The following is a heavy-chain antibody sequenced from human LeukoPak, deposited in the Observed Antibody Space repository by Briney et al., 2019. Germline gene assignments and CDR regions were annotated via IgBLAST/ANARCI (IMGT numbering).Heavy chain of an antibody. CDR1: GFTVSSNY. Sequence: TGGSLRLSCAASGFTVSSNYMSWVRQAPGKGLEWVSVIYSGGSTYYADSVKGRFTISRDNSKNTLYLQMNSLRAEDTAVYYCARGIAADVFDYWGQGTLVTVSS. V-gene: IGHV3-66*01. CDR3: ARGIAADVFDY. CDR2: IYSGGST. D-gene: IGHD6-13*01. J-gene: IGHJ4*02.